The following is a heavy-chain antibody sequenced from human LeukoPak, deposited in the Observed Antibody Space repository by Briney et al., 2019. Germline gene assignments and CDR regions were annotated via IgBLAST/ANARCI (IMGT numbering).Heavy chain of an antibody. V-gene: IGHV3-21*01. Sequence: GGSLRLSCAASGFTFSSYSMNWVRQAPGKGLEWVSSISSISSYIYYADSVKGRFTISRDNAKNSLYLQMNSLRAEDTAVYYCARGSIWFGELLHFDYWGQGTLVTVSS. J-gene: IGHJ4*02. CDR3: ARGSIWFGELLHFDY. CDR1: GFTFSSYS. CDR2: ISSISSYI. D-gene: IGHD3-10*01.